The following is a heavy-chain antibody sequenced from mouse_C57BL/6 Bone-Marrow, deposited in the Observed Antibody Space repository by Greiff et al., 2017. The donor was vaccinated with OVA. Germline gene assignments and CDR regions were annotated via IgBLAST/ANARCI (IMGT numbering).Heavy chain of an antibody. CDR3: ARGGPFAY. V-gene: IGHV1-18*01. J-gene: IGHJ3*01. D-gene: IGHD1-1*02. Sequence: DVKLVESGPELVKPGASVKIPCKASGYTFTDYNMDWVKQSHGKSLEWIGDINPNNGGTIYNQKFKGKATLTVDKSSSTAYMELRSLTSEDTAVYYCARGGPFAYWGQGTLVTVSA. CDR1: GYTFTDYN. CDR2: INPNNGGT.